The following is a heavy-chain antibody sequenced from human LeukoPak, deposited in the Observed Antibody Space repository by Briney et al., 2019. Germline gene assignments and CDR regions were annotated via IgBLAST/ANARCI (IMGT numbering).Heavy chain of an antibody. D-gene: IGHD1-14*01. CDR3: ARDNIRSLDY. J-gene: IGHJ4*02. Sequence: PGGSLRLSCAASGFTFRTYWMHWVRQVPGKGLVWVSRIDSDGSSTSYADSVKGRFIISRDNARNTFYLQMNSLRAEDTAVYYCARDNIRSLDYWGQGTLVTVSS. CDR2: IDSDGSST. CDR1: GFTFRTYW. V-gene: IGHV3-74*01.